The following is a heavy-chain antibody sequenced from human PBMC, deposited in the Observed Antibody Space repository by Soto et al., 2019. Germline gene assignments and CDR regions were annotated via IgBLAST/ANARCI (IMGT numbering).Heavy chain of an antibody. V-gene: IGHV4-30-4*01. CDR3: ARGRYCLTGRCFPNWFES. Sequence: SETLSLTCSVSGDSISNLDYFWAWIRQPPGQALEYIGYIYKSATTYYDPSFESRVAISVDTSKSQFSLNVTSVTAADTAVYFCARGRYCLTGRCFPNWFESWGQGALVTVSS. CDR1: GDSISNLDYF. D-gene: IGHD7-27*01. J-gene: IGHJ5*01. CDR2: IYKSATT.